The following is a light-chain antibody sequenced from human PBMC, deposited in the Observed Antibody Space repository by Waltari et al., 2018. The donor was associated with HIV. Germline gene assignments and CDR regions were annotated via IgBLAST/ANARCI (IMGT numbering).Light chain of an antibody. CDR3: QQYGSSPRK. V-gene: IGKV3-20*01. Sequence: EIVLRQSPGTLSLSPGEGATLSCRASQAVSCGSLSWYQLKPSQATRRLICGASSRAPGIPDRFSGSGSATDITLTISRLGPENFAVYFCQQYGSSPRKFGQGTKVEI. J-gene: IGKJ1*01. CDR2: GAS. CDR1: QAVSCGS.